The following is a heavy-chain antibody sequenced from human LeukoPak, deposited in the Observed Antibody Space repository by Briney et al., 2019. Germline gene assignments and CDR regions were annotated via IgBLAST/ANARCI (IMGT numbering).Heavy chain of an antibody. CDR3: ARASGDIVETATMGSY. CDR2: ISSSSSSI. Sequence: EGSLRLSCAAPGFNFSSYSMNWVRQAPGKGLEWVSSISSSSSSIYYADSVKGRFTISRDNAKNSLYLQMNSLRAEDTAVYYCARASGDIVETATMGSYWGQGTLVTVSS. J-gene: IGHJ4*02. CDR1: GFNFSSYS. V-gene: IGHV3-21*01. D-gene: IGHD5-18*01.